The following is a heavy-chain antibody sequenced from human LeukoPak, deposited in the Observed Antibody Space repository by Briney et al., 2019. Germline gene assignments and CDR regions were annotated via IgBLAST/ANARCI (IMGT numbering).Heavy chain of an antibody. Sequence: SETLSLTCTVSGGSISSSTYYWGWIRQPPGKGLEWIGSIFYSGSTYYNPSLKGRVTISIDTSENQFSLKLSSVTAADTAVYYCARGFRVAIFDYWGQETLVTVSS. CDR3: ARGFRVAIFDY. D-gene: IGHD3-3*01. CDR2: IFYSGST. J-gene: IGHJ4*02. CDR1: GGSISSSTYY. V-gene: IGHV4-39*07.